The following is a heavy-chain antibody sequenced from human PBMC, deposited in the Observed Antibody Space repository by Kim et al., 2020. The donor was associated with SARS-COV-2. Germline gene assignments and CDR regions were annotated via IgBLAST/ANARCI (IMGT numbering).Heavy chain of an antibody. CDR1: GFTFTGYV. J-gene: IGHJ4*02. V-gene: IGHV3-23*01. CDR3: MKGGWGWIWDH. Sequence: GGSLRLSCTTSGFTFTGYVMSWVRQAPGKGLEWVSSIDGSDGTTYYVDSVKGRFTISRDNSKNTLYLQMSTLRADDTAVYYCMKGGWGWIWDHWGQGTLV. CDR2: IDGSDGTT. D-gene: IGHD2-2*03.